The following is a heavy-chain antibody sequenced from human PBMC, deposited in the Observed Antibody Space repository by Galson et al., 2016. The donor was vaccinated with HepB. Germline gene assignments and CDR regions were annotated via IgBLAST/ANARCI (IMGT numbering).Heavy chain of an antibody. CDR3: ATVDYHNYMGGRYFDY. J-gene: IGHJ4*02. V-gene: IGHV3-66*02. Sequence: SLRLSCAASGFTVSGNYMSWVRQAPGKGLEWVSIIFGGGGKHYADSVKGRFTISRDSSKNTLYLQMNSPRPEDTAVYYCATVDYHNYMGGRYFDYWGQGTLVTVSS. D-gene: IGHD4-11*01. CDR2: IFGGGGK. CDR1: GFTVSGNY.